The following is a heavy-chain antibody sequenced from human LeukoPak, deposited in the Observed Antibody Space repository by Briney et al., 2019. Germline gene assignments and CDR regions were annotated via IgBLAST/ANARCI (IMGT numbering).Heavy chain of an antibody. J-gene: IGHJ4*02. CDR2: ISGSGGST. CDR3: AKDLNGYNDY. CDR1: GFTFSSYN. V-gene: IGHV3-23*01. D-gene: IGHD5-24*01. Sequence: GGSLRLSCTASGFTFSSYNMNWVRQAPGKGLEWVSAISGSGGSTYYADSVKGRFTISRDNSKNTLYLQMNSLRAEDTAVYYCAKDLNGYNDYWGQGTLVTVSS.